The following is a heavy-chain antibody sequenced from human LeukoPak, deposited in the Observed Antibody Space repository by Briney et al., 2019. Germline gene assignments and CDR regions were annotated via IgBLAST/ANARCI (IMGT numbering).Heavy chain of an antibody. CDR2: IYPIESKT. CDR3: ATRDGYSLLS. CDR1: GYTYNSYW. J-gene: IGHJ4*02. Sequence: GESLKISCKGSGYTYNSYWIGWVRQMPGKGLEWIGIIYPIESKTKYSQSFEGQVTISADKSINTAYLQWTSLKASDTAMYFCATRDGYSLLSWGQGTLVTVSS. D-gene: IGHD5-24*01. V-gene: IGHV5-51*01.